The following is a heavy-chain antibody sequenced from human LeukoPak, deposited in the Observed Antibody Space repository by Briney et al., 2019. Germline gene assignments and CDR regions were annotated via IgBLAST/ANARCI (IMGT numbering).Heavy chain of an antibody. CDR3: AKAYGSGSYLYFDY. CDR2: ISWNSGSI. D-gene: IGHD3-10*01. J-gene: IGHJ4*02. CDR1: GFTFDDYA. Sequence: GGSLRLSCAASGFTFDDYAMHWVRQAPGKGLEWVSGISWNSGSIGHADSVKGRFTISRDNAKNSLYLQMNSLRAEDTALYYCAKAYGSGSYLYFDYWGQGTLVTVSS. V-gene: IGHV3-9*01.